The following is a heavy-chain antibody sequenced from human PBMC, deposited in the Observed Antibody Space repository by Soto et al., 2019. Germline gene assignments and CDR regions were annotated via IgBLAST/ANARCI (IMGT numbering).Heavy chain of an antibody. Sequence: QVQLVESGGGLVKPGGSLRLSCAASGFTFSDYYMSWIRQAPGKGLEWVSYISSSDSIIYYADSVKGRFTISRDNAKNTLYLQMNSLRDEDTAVYYCAGDLGYYDSSGYFDYWGQGTLVTVSS. CDR3: AGDLGYYDSSGYFDY. CDR1: GFTFSDYY. J-gene: IGHJ4*02. D-gene: IGHD3-22*01. V-gene: IGHV3-11*01. CDR2: ISSSDSII.